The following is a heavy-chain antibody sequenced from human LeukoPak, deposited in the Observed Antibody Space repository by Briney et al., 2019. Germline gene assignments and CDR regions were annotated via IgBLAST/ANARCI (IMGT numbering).Heavy chain of an antibody. CDR1: GFTFSNYW. CDR3: ARSNWVDAFDI. D-gene: IGHD7-27*01. CDR2: IKQDGSEK. V-gene: IGHV3-7*01. Sequence: GGSLRLSCAASGFTFSNYWLTWVRQALGQGLEWVANIKQDGSEKHYVDSVKGRFTISRDNAKNTLYLQMNSLRAEDTAVYYCARSNWVDAFDIWGQGTMVTVSS. J-gene: IGHJ3*02.